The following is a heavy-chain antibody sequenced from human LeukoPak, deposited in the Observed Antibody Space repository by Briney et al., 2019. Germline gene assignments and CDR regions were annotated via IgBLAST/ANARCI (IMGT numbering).Heavy chain of an antibody. CDR2: INHSGST. Sequence: SETLSLTCAVYGGAFSGYYWSWIRQPPGKGLEGIGEINHSGSTNYNPSLKSRGTILVDTSKNQCSLKLRSVTPSHTAVYYCFMGRGVCHYWGDGTLVTVSS. CDR1: GGAFSGYY. D-gene: IGHD3-10*01. CDR3: FMGRGVCHY. V-gene: IGHV4-34*01. J-gene: IGHJ4*01.